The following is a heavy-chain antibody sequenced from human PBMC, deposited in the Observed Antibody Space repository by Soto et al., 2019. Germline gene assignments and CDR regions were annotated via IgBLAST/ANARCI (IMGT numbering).Heavy chain of an antibody. D-gene: IGHD5-12*01. V-gene: IGHV4-39*01. CDR3: ARISVASRYMDV. CDR2: FYYSGST. CDR1: GGSISTRNYY. Sequence: SEALSPPCPLSGGSISTRNYYWGWIPQSPGKGLEWIGSFYYSGSTYYRPSLRSRVTISGDTSRKQISLRLSSVTAADTAVYYCARISVASRYMDVWGKGTTVPVSS. J-gene: IGHJ6*03.